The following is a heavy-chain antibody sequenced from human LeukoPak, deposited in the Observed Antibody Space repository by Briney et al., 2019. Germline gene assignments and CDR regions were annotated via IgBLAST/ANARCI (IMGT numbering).Heavy chain of an antibody. CDR3: ARIPPFDSNDYYYPH. V-gene: IGHV1-3*04. D-gene: IGHD3-22*01. J-gene: IGHJ1*01. Sequence: ASVKVSCKTSGYIFTNYGMHWVRQAPGQRLEWMAWINTGNGNARYSQNFQGRVTISRDTSATTAYMELSSLRSEDTAIYYCARIPPFDSNDYYYPHWGQGTLVTVSS. CDR2: INTGNGNA. CDR1: GYIFTNYG.